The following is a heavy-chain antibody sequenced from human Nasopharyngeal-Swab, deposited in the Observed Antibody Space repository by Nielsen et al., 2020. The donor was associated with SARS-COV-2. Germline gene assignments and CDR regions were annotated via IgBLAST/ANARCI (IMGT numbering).Heavy chain of an antibody. J-gene: IGHJ4*02. Sequence: PTLTCAVSGGSISTADFSWNWIRQPPGKGLEWIGYINHRGSTYYNPSLKSRVTISVDRSKNQFSLKLDSVTAADTAVYYCAKGYTYGPPDYYFDYWSQGTLVTVSS. D-gene: IGHD5-18*01. CDR2: INHRGST. CDR1: GGSISTADFS. CDR3: AKGYTYGPPDYYFDY. V-gene: IGHV4-30-2*01.